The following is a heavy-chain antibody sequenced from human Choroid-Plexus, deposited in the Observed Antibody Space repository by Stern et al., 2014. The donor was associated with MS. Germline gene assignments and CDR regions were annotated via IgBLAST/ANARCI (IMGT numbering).Heavy chain of an antibody. J-gene: IGHJ4*02. Sequence: DQLVESGGGVVQPGRPLRLSCIGSGFIFSSFGMHWVRQAPGKGLEWGAFISYDGTTKDYAVSVKGRFTISRDNSNNTLWMQMSSLRPEDTAVYYCARDRHWLTYYFDYWGQGSLVTVSS. CDR3: ARDRHWLTYYFDY. V-gene: IGHV3-30*03. CDR1: GFIFSSFG. CDR2: ISYDGTTK. D-gene: IGHD3-9*01.